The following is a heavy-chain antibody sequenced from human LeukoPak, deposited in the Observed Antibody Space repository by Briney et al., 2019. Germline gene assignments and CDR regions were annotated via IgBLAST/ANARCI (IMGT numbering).Heavy chain of an antibody. D-gene: IGHD1-26*01. V-gene: IGHV1-69*05. CDR3: ARGRRVGAPFDHYYYMDV. Sequence: SVKVSCKASGGTFSSYAISWVRQAPGQGLEWMGRIIPIFGTANYAQKFQDRVTITTDESTSTAYMELSSLRSEDTAVYYCARGRRVGAPFDHYYYMDVWGKGTTVTVSS. CDR2: IIPIFGTA. J-gene: IGHJ6*03. CDR1: GGTFSSYA.